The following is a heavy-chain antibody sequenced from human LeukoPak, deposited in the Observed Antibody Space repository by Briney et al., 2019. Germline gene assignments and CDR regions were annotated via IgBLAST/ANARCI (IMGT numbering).Heavy chain of an antibody. CDR3: ARHRAGAGKYFDY. J-gene: IGHJ4*02. CDR1: GGSISSSGYN. Sequence: PSETLSLTCTVSGGSISSSGYNWGWIRQPPGKGLEWIGSIYNSESTYYNPSLKSRVTMSVDTSKYQFSLKVSSVTAADTAVYYCARHRAGAGKYFDYWGQGTLVTVSS. CDR2: IYNSEST. V-gene: IGHV4-39*01. D-gene: IGHD1-26*01.